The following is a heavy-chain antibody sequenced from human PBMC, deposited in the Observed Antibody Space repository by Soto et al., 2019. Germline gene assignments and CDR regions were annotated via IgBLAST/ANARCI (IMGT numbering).Heavy chain of an antibody. CDR2: INAGNGNT. J-gene: IGHJ4*02. CDR1: GYTFTSYA. D-gene: IGHD6-13*01. Sequence: SVKVSCKASGYTFTSYAMHWVRQAPGQRLEWMGWINAGNGNTKYSQKFQGRVTITRDTSASTAYMELSSLRSEDTAVYYCARVGTIAAAGILAYWGQGTLVTVSS. CDR3: ARVGTIAAAGILAY. V-gene: IGHV1-3*01.